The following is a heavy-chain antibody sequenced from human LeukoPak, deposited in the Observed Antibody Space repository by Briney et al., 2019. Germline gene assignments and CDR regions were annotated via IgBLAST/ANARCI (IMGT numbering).Heavy chain of an antibody. V-gene: IGHV4-59*02. CDR3: ARVTGYMTEDYFDY. CDR2: IYYSGST. Sequence: SETLSLTCTVSGGSVSSYYWSWIRQPPGKGLEWIGYIYYSGSTNYNPSLKSRVTISVDTSKNQFSLRLSSVTAADTAVYYCARVTGYMTEDYFDYWGQGTLITVSS. D-gene: IGHD6-13*01. J-gene: IGHJ4*02. CDR1: GGSVSSYY.